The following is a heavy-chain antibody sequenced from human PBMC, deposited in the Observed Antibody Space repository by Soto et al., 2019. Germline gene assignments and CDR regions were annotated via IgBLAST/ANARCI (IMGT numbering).Heavy chain of an antibody. CDR2: MNAKSGDT. J-gene: IGHJ6*02. CDR3: ARGNPFNYAGFDV. CDR1: GYTFSDFD. D-gene: IGHD3-16*01. Sequence: QAHLEQSGAEVKRPAASVKVSCKASGYTFSDFDINWLRQSSGQWPEWMGWMNAKSGDTFFAQRFQGKLNMTWYTSLSTAYMEVGSLTSYDTAMYYCARGNPFNYAGFDVWGQGTTVAVSS. V-gene: IGHV1-8*01.